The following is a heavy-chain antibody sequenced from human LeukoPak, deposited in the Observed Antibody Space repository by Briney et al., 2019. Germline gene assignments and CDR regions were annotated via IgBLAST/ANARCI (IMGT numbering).Heavy chain of an antibody. V-gene: IGHV1-3*01. CDR3: AREKWFGNYGMDV. Sequence: ASVTVSCKASGYTFTSYAMHWVRQAPGQRPEWMGWINAGNGNTIYSQKCQGRVTITRDTSASTAYMELSSLRSEDTAVYCCAREKWFGNYGMDVWGKGTTVTVSS. J-gene: IGHJ6*04. D-gene: IGHD3-10*01. CDR1: GYTFTSYA. CDR2: INAGNGNT.